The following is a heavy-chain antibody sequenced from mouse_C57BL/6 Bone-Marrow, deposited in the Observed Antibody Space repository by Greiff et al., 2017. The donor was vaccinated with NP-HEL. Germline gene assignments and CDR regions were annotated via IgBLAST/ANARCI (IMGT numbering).Heavy chain of an antibody. Sequence: QVQLQQPGAELVRPGSSVKLSCKASGYTFTSYWMHWVKQRPIQGLEWIGNIDPSDSETHYNQKFKDKATLTVDKSSSTAYMQLSSLTSEDSAVYYCARWSYGSHWFAYWGQGTLVTVSA. CDR2: IDPSDSET. J-gene: IGHJ3*01. CDR3: ARWSYGSHWFAY. V-gene: IGHV1-52*01. CDR1: GYTFTSYW. D-gene: IGHD1-1*01.